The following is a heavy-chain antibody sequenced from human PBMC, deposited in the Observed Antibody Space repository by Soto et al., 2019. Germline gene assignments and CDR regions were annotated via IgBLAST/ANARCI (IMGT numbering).Heavy chain of an antibody. V-gene: IGHV3-23*01. CDR2: ISGSGGNT. D-gene: IGHD3-3*01. J-gene: IGHJ6*02. CDR3: AKKGDIVTILGVVTNYYFGMDA. CDR1: GFTLRAYA. Sequence: PGGSLRLSCAASGFTLRAYAMSWVRQAPGKGLEWVSGISGSGGNTYYADSVKGRLTISRDNYKNTLYLQMNSLRAEDTAVYYCAKKGDIVTILGVVTNYYFGMDAWGQGTTVTVSS.